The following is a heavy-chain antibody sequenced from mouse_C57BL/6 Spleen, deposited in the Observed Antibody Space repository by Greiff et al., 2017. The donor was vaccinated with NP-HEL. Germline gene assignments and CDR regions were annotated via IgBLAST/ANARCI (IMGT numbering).Heavy chain of an antibody. CDR3: ARLYDGYYRYFDV. J-gene: IGHJ1*03. CDR1: GYSFTSYY. V-gene: IGHV1-66*01. CDR2: IYPGSGNT. D-gene: IGHD2-3*01. Sequence: VQLQQSGPELVKPGASVKISCKASGYSFTSYYIHWVKQRPGQGLEWIGWIYPGSGNTKYNEKFKGKATLTADTSSSTAYMQLSSLTSEDSAVYYCARLYDGYYRYFDVWGTGTTVTVSS.